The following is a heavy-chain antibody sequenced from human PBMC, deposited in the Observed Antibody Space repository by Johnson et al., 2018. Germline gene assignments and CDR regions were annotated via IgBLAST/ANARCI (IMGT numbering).Heavy chain of an antibody. D-gene: IGHD6-19*01. Sequence: VQLVQSGGGLVQPGGSLRLSCAASGFTISSYWMTWVRQAPGKGLEWVAHIKQDGSEKYYVDSVKGRFTISRENAKNSLHRQMNSLRVEDTAVYYWARGSLPPGWFFGDAWGQGTTVTVSS. V-gene: IGHV3-7*01. J-gene: IGHJ6*01. CDR1: GFTISSYW. CDR3: ARGSLPPGWFFGDA. CDR2: IKQDGSEK.